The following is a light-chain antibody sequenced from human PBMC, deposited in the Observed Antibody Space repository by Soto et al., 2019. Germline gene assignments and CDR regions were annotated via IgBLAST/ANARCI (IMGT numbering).Light chain of an antibody. Sequence: DIQMTQSPSTLSASVGDRLSITCRASQSITNWLAWYQQKPGKAPKLLIYKASSLQSEVPSRFSGSASGPEFTLTISSLQPDDFATYYCQQYNRWGTFGQGTKVDIK. V-gene: IGKV1-5*03. CDR3: QQYNRWGT. CDR1: QSITNW. J-gene: IGKJ1*01. CDR2: KAS.